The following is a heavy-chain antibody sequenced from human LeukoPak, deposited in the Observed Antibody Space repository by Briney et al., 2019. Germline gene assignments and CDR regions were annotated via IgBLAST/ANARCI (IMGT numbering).Heavy chain of an antibody. CDR2: IYTSGST. D-gene: IGHD3-22*01. J-gene: IGHJ4*01. CDR3: ATGLNYYDTSSYLY. V-gene: IGHV4-4*07. CDR1: GGSISSYY. Sequence: SETLSLTCTVSGGSISSYYWSWIRQPAGKGLEWIGRIYTSGSTNYNPSLKSRVTMSVDTSKNQFSLKLSSVTAADTAVYYCATGLNYYDTSSYLYWGHGTLVTVSS.